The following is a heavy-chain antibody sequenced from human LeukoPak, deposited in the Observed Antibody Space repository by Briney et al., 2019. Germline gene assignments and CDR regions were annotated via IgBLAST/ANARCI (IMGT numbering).Heavy chain of an antibody. J-gene: IGHJ5*02. CDR1: GFTVSSHY. D-gene: IGHD3-10*01. CDR3: AREYLVRRVMLLDP. V-gene: IGHV3-66*01. Sequence: GGSLRLSCAASGFTVSSHYMSWVRQAPGKGLEWVSVIYSGGSTYYADSVKGRFTISRDTSKNMLFLQMNSLRAEDTAVYYCAREYLVRRVMLLDPWGQGTLVTVSS. CDR2: IYSGGST.